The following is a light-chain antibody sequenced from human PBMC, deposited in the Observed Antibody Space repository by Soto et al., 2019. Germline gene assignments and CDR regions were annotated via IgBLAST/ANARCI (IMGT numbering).Light chain of an antibody. V-gene: IGKV1-39*01. CDR3: QQSYRTPHT. CDR1: QGVSAY. J-gene: IGKJ2*01. Sequence: DIQMTQSPSSLSASVGDRVTITCRASQGVSAYLLWYQQRQGRAPRLLIYSASSLLSGVPSRFSGSGSGTNFTLTISRLQPEDFATYYWQQSYRTPHTFGQGTKLETK. CDR2: SAS.